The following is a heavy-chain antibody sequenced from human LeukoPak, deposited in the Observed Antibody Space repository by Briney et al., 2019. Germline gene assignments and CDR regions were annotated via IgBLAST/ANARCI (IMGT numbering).Heavy chain of an antibody. CDR3: ARLVVPAAMSGGFDY. D-gene: IGHD2-2*01. V-gene: IGHV1-18*01. J-gene: IGHJ4*02. CDR2: ISAYNGNT. Sequence: GASVKGSCKASGYTFTSYGISWVRQAPGQGLEWMGWISAYNGNTNYAQKLQGRVTMTTDTSTSTAYMELRSLRSDDTAVYYCARLVVPAAMSGGFDYWGQGTLVTVSS. CDR1: GYTFTSYG.